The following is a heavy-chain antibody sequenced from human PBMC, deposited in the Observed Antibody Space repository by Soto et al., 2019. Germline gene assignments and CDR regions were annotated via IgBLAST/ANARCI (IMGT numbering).Heavy chain of an antibody. Sequence: PGESLKIFCKGSGYSFTSYWISWVRQMPGKGLEWMGRIDPSDSYTNYSPSFQGHVTISADKSISTAYLQWSSLKASDTAMYYCAIVVVPAAITGWDYYYYGMDVWGQGTTVTVSS. J-gene: IGHJ6*02. CDR1: GYSFTSYW. CDR3: AIVVVPAAITGWDYYYYGMDV. D-gene: IGHD2-2*02. CDR2: IDPSDSYT. V-gene: IGHV5-10-1*01.